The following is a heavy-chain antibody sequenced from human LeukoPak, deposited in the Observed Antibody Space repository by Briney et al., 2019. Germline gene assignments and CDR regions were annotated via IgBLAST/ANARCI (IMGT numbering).Heavy chain of an antibody. Sequence: ASVKVSCKASGYTFTSYDINWVRQATGQGLEWMGWMNPNSGNTGYAQKFQGRVTMTRYTSISTAYMELSSLRSEDTAVYYCARGLEMATIPGGYWGQGTLVTVSS. CDR3: ARGLEMATIPGGY. CDR1: GYTFTSYD. V-gene: IGHV1-8*01. CDR2: MNPNSGNT. J-gene: IGHJ4*02. D-gene: IGHD5-24*01.